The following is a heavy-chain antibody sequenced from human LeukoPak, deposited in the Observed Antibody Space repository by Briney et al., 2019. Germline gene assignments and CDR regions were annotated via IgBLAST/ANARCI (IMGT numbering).Heavy chain of an antibody. CDR3: ATAPRVGSTIFGEDWFDP. D-gene: IGHD3-3*01. CDR2: MNPNSGNT. V-gene: IGHV1-8*01. CDR1: GYTFTSYD. J-gene: IGHJ5*02. Sequence: ASVKVSCKASGYTFTSYDINWVRQATGQGLEWMGWMNPNSGNTGYAQKFQGRVTMTRNTSISTAYMELSSLRSEDTAVYYCATAPRVGSTIFGEDWFDPWGQGTLVTVSS.